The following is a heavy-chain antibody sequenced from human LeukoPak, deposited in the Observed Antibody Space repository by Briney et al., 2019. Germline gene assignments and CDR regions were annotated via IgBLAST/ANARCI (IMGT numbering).Heavy chain of an antibody. CDR2: ISSSGSTI. D-gene: IGHD5-12*01. CDR1: GFTFSDYY. Sequence: GGSLRLSCAASGFTFSDYYMSWIRQAPGKGLEWVSYISSSGSTIYYADSVKGRFTISRDNAKNSLYLQMNSLRAEDTAVYYCARGGWLQSTPPPWFDPWGQGTLVTVSS. V-gene: IGHV3-11*04. J-gene: IGHJ5*02. CDR3: ARGGWLQSTPPPWFDP.